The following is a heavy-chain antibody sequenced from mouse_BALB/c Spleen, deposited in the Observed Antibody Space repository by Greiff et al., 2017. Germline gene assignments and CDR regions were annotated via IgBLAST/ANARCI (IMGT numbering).Heavy chain of an antibody. CDR1: GYTFTDYA. V-gene: IGHV1-67*01. D-gene: IGHD2-4*01. CDR2: ISTYYGNT. CDR3: ARSEDYPYAMDY. J-gene: IGHJ4*01. Sequence: VKLMESGPELVRPGVSVKISCKGSGYTFTDYAMHWVKQSHAKSLEWIGVISTYYGNTNYNQKFKGKATMTVDKSSSTAYMELARLTSEDSAIYYCARSEDYPYAMDYWGQGTSVTVSS.